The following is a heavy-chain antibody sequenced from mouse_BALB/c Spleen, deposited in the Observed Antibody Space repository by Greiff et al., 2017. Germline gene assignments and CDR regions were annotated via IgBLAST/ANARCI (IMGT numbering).Heavy chain of an antibody. CDR1: GFTFSSFG. CDR3: ARKGDYDYDYFDY. J-gene: IGHJ2*01. CDR2: ISSGSSTI. D-gene: IGHD2-4*01. V-gene: IGHV5-17*02. Sequence: EVQGVESGGGLVQPGGSRKLSCAASGFTFSSFGMHWVRQAPEKGLEWVAYISSGSSTIYYADTVKGRFTISRDNPKNTLFLQMTSLRSEDTAMYYCARKGDYDYDYFDYWGQGTTLTVSS.